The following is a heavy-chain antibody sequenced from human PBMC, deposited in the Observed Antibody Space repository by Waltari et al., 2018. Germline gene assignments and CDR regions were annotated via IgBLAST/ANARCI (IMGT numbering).Heavy chain of an antibody. V-gene: IGHV3-23*01. Sequence: EVQLLESGGGLVPPGGSLRLSCAASGFTFSSYDMRWVRQAPGKGVEWVSSSSESGGNTYYSDSVKGRFNISRYNSKNTLYLQMNSLRAEDTAVYYCAKEAEGTVTTRADDWGQGTLVTVSS. J-gene: IGHJ4*02. D-gene: IGHD4-17*01. CDR3: AKEAEGTVTTRADD. CDR2: SSESGGNT. CDR1: GFTFSSYD.